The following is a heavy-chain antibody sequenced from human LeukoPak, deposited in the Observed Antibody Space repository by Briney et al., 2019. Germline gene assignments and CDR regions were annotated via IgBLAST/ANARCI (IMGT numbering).Heavy chain of an antibody. Sequence: ALVRVSCKASGYSVNDLYMSWVRQAPRQGVEGRGWNNPRNGDRAYAQKFQGRVTMTMDTSISTAYMELTRLRSDDTAVYYCARDKGNGWLIDDYWGQGTLVTVSS. D-gene: IGHD6-19*01. V-gene: IGHV1-2*02. CDR1: GYSVNDLY. CDR3: ARDKGNGWLIDDY. CDR2: NNPRNGDR. J-gene: IGHJ4*02.